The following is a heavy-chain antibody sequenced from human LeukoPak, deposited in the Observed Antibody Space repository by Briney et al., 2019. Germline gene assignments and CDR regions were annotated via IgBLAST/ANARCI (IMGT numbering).Heavy chain of an antibody. J-gene: IGHJ1*01. CDR2: ISGSGVTT. V-gene: IGHV3-23*01. CDR3: AKKVVVGATSPYSDFQD. D-gene: IGHD1-26*01. CDR1: GFTFSSYA. Sequence: GGSLRLSCVASGFTFSSYAMSWVRQAPGKGLEWVSAISGSGVTTHYAGSVKGRFSTSRDNSKNTLYLQMNSLRAEDTALYYCAKKVVVGATSPYSDFQDWGQGTLVTVSS.